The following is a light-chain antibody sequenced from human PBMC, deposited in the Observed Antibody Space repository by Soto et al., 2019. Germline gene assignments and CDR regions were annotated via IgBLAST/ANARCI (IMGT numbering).Light chain of an antibody. V-gene: IGLV2-14*01. CDR2: DVS. CDR1: SSDVGGYNY. J-gene: IGLJ2*01. CDR3: TSYTRSSTLV. Sequence: QSALTQPASVSGSPGQSITISCTGTSSDVGGYNYISWYLQHPGKAPKLIIYDVSNRPSGVSNRFSGSKSGNTASLTISGLQAEDEANYYCTSYTRSSTLVFGGGTKLTVL.